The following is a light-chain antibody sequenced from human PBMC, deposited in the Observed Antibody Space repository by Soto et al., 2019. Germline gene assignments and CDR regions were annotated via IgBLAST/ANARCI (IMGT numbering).Light chain of an antibody. V-gene: IGKV1-39*01. CDR3: QQSYSTPRT. Sequence: DIQMTQSPSSLSAAVRGRLTITCRPSHSSSSSLNWYQQKPGKAPKLLIYGASSLQSGVPSRFSGSGSGTDFTLTISSLQPEDFATYYCQQSYSTPRTFGQGTKVDIK. CDR1: HSSSSS. J-gene: IGKJ1*01. CDR2: GAS.